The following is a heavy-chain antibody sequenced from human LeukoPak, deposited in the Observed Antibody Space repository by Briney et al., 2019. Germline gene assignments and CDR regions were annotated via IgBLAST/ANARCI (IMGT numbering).Heavy chain of an antibody. Sequence: GGSLGLSCAASGFTFDDYAMHWVRQAPGKGLEWVSGISWNSGSIGYADSVKGRFTISRDNAKNSLYLQMNSLGAEDTALYYCAKDADYYGMDVWGQGTTVTVSS. J-gene: IGHJ6*02. CDR2: ISWNSGSI. CDR3: AKDADYYGMDV. CDR1: GFTFDDYA. V-gene: IGHV3-9*01.